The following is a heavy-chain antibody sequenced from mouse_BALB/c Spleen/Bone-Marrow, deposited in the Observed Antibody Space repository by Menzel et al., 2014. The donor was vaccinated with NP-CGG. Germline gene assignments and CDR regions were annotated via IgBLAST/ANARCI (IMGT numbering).Heavy chain of an antibody. D-gene: IGHD5-1-1*01. V-gene: IGHV1S56*01. CDR3: ARWRYPYAMDY. CDR2: FYPGDGSA. Sequence: LVESGPELVKPGASVKMSCKASGYTFTSYYIHWVKQRPGQGLEWIGWFYPGDGSAKYNEKFKDKTTLTADKSSSTAYMLLSSLPSEDSAIYFCARWRYPYAMDYWGQGTSVTVSS. CDR1: GYTFTSYY. J-gene: IGHJ4*01.